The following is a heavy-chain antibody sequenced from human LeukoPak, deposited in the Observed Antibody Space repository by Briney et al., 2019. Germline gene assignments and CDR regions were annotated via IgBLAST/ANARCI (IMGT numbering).Heavy chain of an antibody. CDR3: TTVLWDSESFSDY. CDR2: IKRKTDGGTT. CDR1: GFTFSNAW. V-gene: IGHV3-15*01. D-gene: IGHD1-26*01. J-gene: IGHJ4*02. Sequence: GGSLRLSCAASGFTFSNAWMSWVRQAPGKGLEWVGRIKRKTDGGTTDYAAPVKGRFTISRDDSKNTLYLLMISLKTEDTAVYYCTTVLWDSESFSDYWGQGTLVTVSS.